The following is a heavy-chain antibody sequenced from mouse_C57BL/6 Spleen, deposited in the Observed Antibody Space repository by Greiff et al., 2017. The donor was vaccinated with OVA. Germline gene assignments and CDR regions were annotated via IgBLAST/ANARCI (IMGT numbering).Heavy chain of an antibody. J-gene: IGHJ3*01. CDR3: TRHEDYDWFAY. Sequence: EVTLVESGGDLVKPGWSLKLSCAASGFTFSSYGMSWVRQTPDKRLEWVATISSGGSYTYYPDSVKGRITISRDNAKNTPYLQMSSLKSEDTAMYCCTRHEDYDWFAYWGQGTLVTVSA. CDR1: GFTFSSYG. CDR2: ISSGGSYT. V-gene: IGHV5-6*01. D-gene: IGHD2-4*01.